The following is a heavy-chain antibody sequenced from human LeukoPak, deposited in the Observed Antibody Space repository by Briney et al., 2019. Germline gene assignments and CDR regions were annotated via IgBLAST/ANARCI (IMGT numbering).Heavy chain of an antibody. V-gene: IGHV4-4*02. D-gene: IGHD6-13*01. CDR1: GGSISSSNW. J-gene: IGHJ5*02. CDR2: IYHSGST. Sequence: SETLSLTCAVSGGSISSSNWWSWVRQPPGKGLEWIGEIYHSGSTNCNPSLKSRVTISVDKSKNQFSLKLSSVTAADTAVYYCARVPYSSSWPGFDPWGQGTLVTVSS. CDR3: ARVPYSSSWPGFDP.